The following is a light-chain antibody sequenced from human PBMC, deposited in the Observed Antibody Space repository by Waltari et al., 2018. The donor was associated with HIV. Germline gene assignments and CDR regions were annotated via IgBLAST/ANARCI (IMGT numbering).Light chain of an antibody. Sequence: QSALTQPASVSGSPGQSITISCTGTSSDIGGYKFVSWYQQHPGKAPTLLIYDVSNRPSGVSDRFSGSKSGNTASLTISGLQPEDEADYHCSSFTSLRILVFGGGTKLTL. CDR2: DVS. J-gene: IGLJ2*01. CDR3: SSFTSLRILV. CDR1: SSDIGGYKF. V-gene: IGLV2-14*03.